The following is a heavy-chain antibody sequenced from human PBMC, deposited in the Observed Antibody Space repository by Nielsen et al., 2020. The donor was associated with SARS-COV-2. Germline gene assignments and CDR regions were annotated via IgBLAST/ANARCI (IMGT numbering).Heavy chain of an antibody. D-gene: IGHD1-26*01. CDR1: GFTFSSYD. CDR3: ARHWREGATFYWFFDL. Sequence: GESLKISCAASGFTFSSYDMHWVRQATGKGLEWVSAIGTAGDTYYPGSVKGRFTISRDNSKSTLYLQMNSLRTEDTAVYYCARHWREGATFYWFFDLWGRGTLVSVSS. J-gene: IGHJ2*01. CDR2: IGTAGDT. V-gene: IGHV3-13*01.